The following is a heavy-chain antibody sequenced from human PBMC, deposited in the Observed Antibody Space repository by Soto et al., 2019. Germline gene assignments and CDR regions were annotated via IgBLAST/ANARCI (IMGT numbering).Heavy chain of an antibody. Sequence: GSLRLSCKASGFSFSDYAMTWVRQAPGKGLEWVSVISGSGDNTFYAASVKGRFAISRDNSKNVLYLQMNSLSADDAAVYFCAKGRAITVYGVDILFDYWGRGTLVTVSS. CDR1: GFSFSDYA. D-gene: IGHD3-3*01. CDR2: ISGSGDNT. CDR3: AKGRAITVYGVDILFDY. V-gene: IGHV3-23*01. J-gene: IGHJ4*01.